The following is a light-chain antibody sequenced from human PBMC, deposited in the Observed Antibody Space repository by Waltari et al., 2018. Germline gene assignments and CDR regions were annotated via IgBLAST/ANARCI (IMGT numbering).Light chain of an antibody. CDR3: QQRSDGWT. V-gene: IGKV3-11*01. J-gene: IGKJ1*01. CDR1: QSISSY. CDR2: DAS. Sequence: EIVLTQSPATLSLSPGERATLSCRASQSISSYLTWYQQKPGQAPRLLIYDASNRATGIPARFSGSGSWTDFTRTLSSLEAEDCAVYYCQQRSDGWTFGQGTKVEIK.